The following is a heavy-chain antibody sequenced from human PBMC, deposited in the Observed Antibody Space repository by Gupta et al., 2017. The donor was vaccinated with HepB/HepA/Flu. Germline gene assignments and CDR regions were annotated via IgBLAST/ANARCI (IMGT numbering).Heavy chain of an antibody. Sequence: QVQLVQSGAEVKRPGASVKVSCKASGYTFTGYYVHWVRQAPGQGLEWMGWINPNSGVTNYAQNFQDRVTMTRDTSISTAYMELTRLRSDDTALYYCARERALVGGSTTLGYWGQGTLVIVSS. J-gene: IGHJ4*02. CDR1: GYTFTGYY. CDR3: ARERALVGGSTTLGY. CDR2: INPNSGVT. D-gene: IGHD1-26*01. V-gene: IGHV1-2*02.